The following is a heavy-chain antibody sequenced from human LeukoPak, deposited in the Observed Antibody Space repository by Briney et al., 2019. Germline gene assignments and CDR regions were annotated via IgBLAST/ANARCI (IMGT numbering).Heavy chain of an antibody. CDR2: MNPDSGDT. V-gene: IGHV1-8*01. D-gene: IGHD3-10*01. CDR3: AKDIGGGLISYYYYGIDV. CDR1: GYTFATYD. J-gene: IGHJ6*02. Sequence: ASVKVSCKTSGYTFATYDINWVRQATGQGLEWMGWMNPDSGDTGYTQKFQGRVTMTRNISMSTAYMELSSLRSEDTAVYYCAKDIGGGLISYYYYGIDVWGQGTTVTVSS.